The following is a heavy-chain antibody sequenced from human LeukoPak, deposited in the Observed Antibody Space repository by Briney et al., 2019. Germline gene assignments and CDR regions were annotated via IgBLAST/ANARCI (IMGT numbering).Heavy chain of an antibody. J-gene: IGHJ5*02. CDR3: AKDRPIKGGFDP. Sequence: GGSLRLSCVASGFSLHNYCMLCVRQAPAKGVQWVAFNRSDGTSNYYGDSVEGRFPISRDNSKRTLYLQMNCLSAEDQGIYFFAKDRPIKGGFDPWPQGTPVPVSS. D-gene: IGHD3-16*01. V-gene: IGHV3-30*02. CDR2: NRSDGTSN. CDR1: GFSLHNYC.